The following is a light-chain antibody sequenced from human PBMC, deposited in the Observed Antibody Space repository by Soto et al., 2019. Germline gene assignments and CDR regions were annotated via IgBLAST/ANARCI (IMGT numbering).Light chain of an antibody. J-gene: IGKJ3*01. V-gene: IGKV3-20*01. CDR3: QQYGTSPRFT. CDR2: GTS. CDR1: QSIRSSY. Sequence: EIVLTQSPGTLSLYPGETATLACRASQSIRSSYLASYQQKPGQAPRLLIYGTSSRGTAIPDRFIGSGSGTDFTLPIIRLEPEDFAVYYCQQYGTSPRFTFGPGTKVDFK.